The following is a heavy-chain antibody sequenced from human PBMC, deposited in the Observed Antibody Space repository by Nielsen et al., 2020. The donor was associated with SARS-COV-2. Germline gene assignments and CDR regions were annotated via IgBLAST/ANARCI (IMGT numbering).Heavy chain of an antibody. V-gene: IGHV1-58*01. D-gene: IGHD3-22*01. J-gene: IGHJ6*02. Sequence: SVQVSYKPSGFTFNSSAVQWVRQARGQRLEWIGWIVVGRGNTNYAQKFQERVTITKDMSTSTAYMELSSLRSEDTAVYYCAAESDSSGYYYYYGMDVWGHGTTVTVSS. CDR2: IVVGRGNT. CDR3: AAESDSSGYYYYYGMDV. CDR1: GFTFNSSA.